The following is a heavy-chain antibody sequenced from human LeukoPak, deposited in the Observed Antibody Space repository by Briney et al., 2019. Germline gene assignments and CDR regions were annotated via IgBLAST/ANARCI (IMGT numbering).Heavy chain of an antibody. Sequence: SETLSLTCAVYGGSFSGYYWSWVRQPPGKGLEWIGEINHSGSTNYNPSLKSRVTISVDTSKNQFSLKLSSVTAADTAVYYCARGGYDILTGHNWFDPWGQGTLVTVSS. V-gene: IGHV4-34*01. CDR1: GGSFSGYY. D-gene: IGHD3-9*01. CDR2: INHSGST. CDR3: ARGGYDILTGHNWFDP. J-gene: IGHJ5*02.